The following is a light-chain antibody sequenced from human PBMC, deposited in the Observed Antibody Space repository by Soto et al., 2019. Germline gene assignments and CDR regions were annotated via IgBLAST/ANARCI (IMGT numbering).Light chain of an antibody. CDR2: DVT. V-gene: IGLV2-8*01. J-gene: IGLJ1*01. CDR3: SSYTDRKHLV. Sequence: QSALTQSPSASGSPGQSVTISCTGTSSDIGGYNSVSWYQQHPGKAPKVMIYDVTKRPSGVPDRFSGSKSGNTASLTVSALHAEDEADYYCSSYTDRKHLVFGTGTKVTVL. CDR1: SSDIGGYNS.